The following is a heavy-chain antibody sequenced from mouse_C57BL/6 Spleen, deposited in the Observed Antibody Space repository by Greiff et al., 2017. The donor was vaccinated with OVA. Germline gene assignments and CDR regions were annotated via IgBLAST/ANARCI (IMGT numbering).Heavy chain of an antibody. V-gene: IGHV1-64*01. D-gene: IGHD4-1*01. CDR2: IHPNSGST. CDR3: AKGRELGPYWYFDV. CDR1: GYTFTSYW. J-gene: IGHJ1*03. Sequence: VQLQQPGAELVKPGASVKLSCKASGYTFTSYWMHWVKQRPGQGLEWIGMIHPNSGSTNYNEKFKSKATLTVDKSSSTAYMQLSSLTSEDSAVYYCAKGRELGPYWYFDVWGTGTTVTVSS.